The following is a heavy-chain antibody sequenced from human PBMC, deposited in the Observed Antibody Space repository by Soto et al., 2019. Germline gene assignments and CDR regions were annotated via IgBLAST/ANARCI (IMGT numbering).Heavy chain of an antibody. Sequence: XVKVSCKASGYTFTSYAIHWVRQAPGQSFEWMGWINGGAGDTLYSQNFQGRVSFTRSIAANAAFLDLSSLSSEDTAVYYCARSPSRTAAETQLDPWGQGSLVTVSS. V-gene: IGHV1-3*01. CDR3: ARSPSRTAAETQLDP. CDR1: GYTFTSYA. J-gene: IGHJ5*02. D-gene: IGHD1-1*01. CDR2: INGGAGDT.